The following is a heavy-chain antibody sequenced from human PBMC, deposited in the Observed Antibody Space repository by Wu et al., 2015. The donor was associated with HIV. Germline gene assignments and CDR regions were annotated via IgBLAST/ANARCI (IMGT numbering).Heavy chain of an antibody. CDR2: ISAYNGNT. Sequence: QVQLVQSGAEVKKPGASVKVSCKASGYTFTSYGISWVRQAPGQGLEWMGWISAYNGNTNYAQKLQGRVTMTTDTSTSTAYMELRSLRSDDTAVYYCARDPSQASYYYGSGSYYNPLDYWGQGTLVTVSS. J-gene: IGHJ4*02. D-gene: IGHD3-10*01. CDR3: ARDPSQASYYYGSGSYYNPLDY. CDR1: GYTFTSYG. V-gene: IGHV1-18*01.